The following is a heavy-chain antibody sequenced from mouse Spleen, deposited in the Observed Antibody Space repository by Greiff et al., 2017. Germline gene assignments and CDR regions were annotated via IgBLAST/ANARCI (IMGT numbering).Heavy chain of an antibody. CDR1: GFTFSDYG. CDR3: ARRGYYGSSPYWYFDV. Sequence: EVKLMESGGGLVKPGGSLKLSCAASGFTFSDYGMHWVRQAPEKGLEWVAYISSGSSTIYYADTVKGRFTISRDNAKNTLFLQMTSLRSEDTAMYYCARRGYYGSSPYWYFDVWGTGTTVTVSS. J-gene: IGHJ1*03. D-gene: IGHD1-1*01. V-gene: IGHV5-17*01. CDR2: ISSGSSTI.